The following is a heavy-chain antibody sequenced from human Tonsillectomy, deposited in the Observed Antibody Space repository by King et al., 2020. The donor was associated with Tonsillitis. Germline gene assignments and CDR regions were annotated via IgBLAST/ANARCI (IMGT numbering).Heavy chain of an antibody. V-gene: IGHV3-48*01. CDR3: ARETVDNGDYVDAFDL. D-gene: IGHD4-17*01. Sequence: VQLVESGGGLVQPGGSLRLSCAASGFPFSRYSMNWVRQAPGKGLQWVSYIDSGSGTISYADSVKGRFTISRDNSKDSLYLQMNSLRAEDTAVYYCARETVDNGDYVDAFDLWGQGTMVTVSS. CDR2: IDSGSGTI. J-gene: IGHJ3*01. CDR1: GFPFSRYS.